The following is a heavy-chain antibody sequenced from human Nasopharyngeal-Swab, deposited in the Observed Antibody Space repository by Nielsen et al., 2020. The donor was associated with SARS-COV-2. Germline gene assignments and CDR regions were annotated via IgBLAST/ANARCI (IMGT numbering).Heavy chain of an antibody. Sequence: WIRQPPGKGLEWIGYIYYSGSTNYNPSLKSRVTISVDTSKNQFSLKLSSVIAADTAVYYCARCGGDCLKTPTLYYFDYWGQGTRVTVSS. D-gene: IGHD2-21*02. J-gene: IGHJ4*02. CDR2: IYYSGST. V-gene: IGHV4-59*01. CDR3: ARCGGDCLKTPTLYYFDY.